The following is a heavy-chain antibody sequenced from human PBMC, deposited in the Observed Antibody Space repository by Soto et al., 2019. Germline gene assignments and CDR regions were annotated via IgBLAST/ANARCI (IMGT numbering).Heavy chain of an antibody. CDR1: GYSFTDYH. Sequence: ASVKVSCKASGYSFTDYHIHWVRQAPGQGLEWLGRINPKSGGTSTAQKFQGWVTMTTDTSISTASMELTRLTSDDTAIYYCARGDSTDCSNGVCSFFYNHDMDVWGQGTTLTV. J-gene: IGHJ6*02. D-gene: IGHD2-8*01. CDR3: ARGDSTDCSNGVCSFFYNHDMDV. V-gene: IGHV1-2*04. CDR2: INPKSGGT.